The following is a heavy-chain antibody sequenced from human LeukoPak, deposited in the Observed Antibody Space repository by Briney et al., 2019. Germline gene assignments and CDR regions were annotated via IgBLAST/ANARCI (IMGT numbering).Heavy chain of an antibody. J-gene: IGHJ4*02. CDR2: ISVRSNYI. CDR3: VRLRRNSDTSGYYYYYDF. CDR1: GFNFSSYG. V-gene: IGHV3-21*01. Sequence: GGSLRLSCAAPGFNFSSYGMHWVRQAPGKGLEWVSSISVRSNYIYYADSVRGRFSISRDDARDSLFLQMNSLRAEDTAVYYCVRLRRNSDTSGYYYYYDFWGQGTLVTVSS. D-gene: IGHD3-22*01.